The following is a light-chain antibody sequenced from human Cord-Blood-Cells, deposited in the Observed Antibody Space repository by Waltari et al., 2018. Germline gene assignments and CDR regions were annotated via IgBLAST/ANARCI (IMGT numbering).Light chain of an antibody. CDR2: EGS. CDR1: SSAVGSYNL. V-gene: IGLV2-23*01. Sequence: QSALTQPASVSGSPGQSITISRTATSSAVGSYNLVSWYQQHPGKAPKLMIYEGSKRPSGVSNRFSGSKSGNTASLTISGLQAEDEADYYCCSYAGSSTWVFGGGTKLTVL. J-gene: IGLJ3*02. CDR3: CSYAGSSTWV.